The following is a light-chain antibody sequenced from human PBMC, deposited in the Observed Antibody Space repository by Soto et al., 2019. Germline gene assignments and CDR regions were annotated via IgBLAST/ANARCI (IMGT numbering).Light chain of an antibody. CDR3: QSYDSSLSAVV. J-gene: IGLJ2*01. CDR2: GNS. V-gene: IGLV1-40*01. CDR1: SSNIGAGYD. Sequence: QTVVTQPPSVSGAPGQRVTISCTGSSSNIGAGYDVHWYQQLPGTAPKLLIYGNSNRPSGVPDRFSGSKSGTSASLAITGLQAGDEADYYCQSYDSSLSAVVFGGGTQLTVL.